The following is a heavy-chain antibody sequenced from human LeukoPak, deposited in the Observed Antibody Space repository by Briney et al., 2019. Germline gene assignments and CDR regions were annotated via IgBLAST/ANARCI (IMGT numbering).Heavy chain of an antibody. CDR3: VRESTSSGYYYAPDY. V-gene: IGHV3-23*01. CDR2: ISGSGATT. J-gene: IGHJ4*02. Sequence: GGSLRLSCAASGFSFRTYAMTWVRQAPGKGLEWVSSISGSGATTYNADPLKGRFTISRDNSKNTLYLQMNSLRAEDTAVYYCVRESTSSGYYYAPDYWGQGALVTVS. CDR1: GFSFRTYA. D-gene: IGHD3-22*01.